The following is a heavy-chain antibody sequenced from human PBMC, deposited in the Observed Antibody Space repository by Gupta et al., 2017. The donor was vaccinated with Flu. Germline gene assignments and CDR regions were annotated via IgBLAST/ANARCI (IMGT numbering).Heavy chain of an antibody. D-gene: IGHD3-10*01. CDR1: GFTFDDYA. CDR3: TKVEWFGDTYYFDY. J-gene: IGHJ4*02. Sequence: EVHLVESGGGLVQPGRSLTLSCAASGFTFDDYAMHWVRQAPGKGLEWVSSISWNGDNIDFADSVKGRFAISRDNAKNSLYLHMNSLRTEDTALYYCTKVEWFGDTYYFDYWGQGTLVTDSS. V-gene: IGHV3-9*01. CDR2: ISWNGDNI.